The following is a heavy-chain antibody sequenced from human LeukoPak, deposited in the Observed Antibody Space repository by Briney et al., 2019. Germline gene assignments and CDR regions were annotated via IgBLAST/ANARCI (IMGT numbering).Heavy chain of an antibody. V-gene: IGHV1-2*02. Sequence: ASVKVSCKASGGTFSTYAFNWVRQAPGQGLEWMGWINPNSGGTKYAQNFQGRVTMTRDTSISTAYMELSSLRSDDTAMYYCARDAKDVWGQGTLVTVSS. J-gene: IGHJ4*02. CDR2: INPNSGGT. CDR3: ARDAKDV. CDR1: GGTFSTYA.